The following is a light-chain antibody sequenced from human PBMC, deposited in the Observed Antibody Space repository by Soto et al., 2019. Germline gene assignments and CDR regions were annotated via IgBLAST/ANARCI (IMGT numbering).Light chain of an antibody. CDR1: QSLVHSDGNTY. J-gene: IGKJ4*01. V-gene: IGKV2-24*01. Sequence: DIVLTQTPLSSPVTLGQPASISCRSSQSLVHSDGNTYLNWLQQRPGQPPRLLLYEVSNRFSGVPDGFSGSGAGTDFTLEISRVEAEDVGVYYCMQTTQFPLTFGGGTQVEIK. CDR3: MQTTQFPLT. CDR2: EVS.